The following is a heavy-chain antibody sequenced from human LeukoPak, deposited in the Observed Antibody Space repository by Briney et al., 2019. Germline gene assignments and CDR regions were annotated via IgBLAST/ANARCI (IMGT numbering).Heavy chain of an antibody. Sequence: SVKVSCKASRGTFSRYTISWVRQAPGQGLEWMGGIIPIFGTTNYAQKFQGRVTITTDESTSTAYMELSSLRSEDTAVYYCAREGRTTSDAFDIWGQGTMVTVSS. V-gene: IGHV1-69*05. J-gene: IGHJ3*02. CDR2: IIPIFGTT. CDR3: AREGRTTSDAFDI. D-gene: IGHD4-11*01. CDR1: RGTFSRYT.